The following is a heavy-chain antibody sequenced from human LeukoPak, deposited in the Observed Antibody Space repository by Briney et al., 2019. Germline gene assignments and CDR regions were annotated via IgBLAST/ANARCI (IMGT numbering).Heavy chain of an antibody. CDR3: ARPYSSGWSDLDY. CDR1: GFTFSSYT. V-gene: IGHV3-23*01. Sequence: PGGSLRLSCAASGFTFSSYTMSWVRQAPGKGLEWVSAISGSGGSTYYADSVKGRFTISRDNSKNTLYLQMNSLRAEDTAVYYCARPYSSGWSDLDYWGQGTLVTVSS. J-gene: IGHJ4*02. D-gene: IGHD6-19*01. CDR2: ISGSGGST.